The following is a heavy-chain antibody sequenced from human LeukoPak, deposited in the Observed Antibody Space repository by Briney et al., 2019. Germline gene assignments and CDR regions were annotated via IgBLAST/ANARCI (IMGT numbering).Heavy chain of an antibody. V-gene: IGHV3-30*04. J-gene: IGHJ5*02. CDR3: ARDVDRFDP. CDR1: GFTFSSYA. D-gene: IGHD2-15*01. CDR2: ISYDGSNK. Sequence: GGSLRLSCAASGFTFSSYAMHWVRQAPGKGLEWVAVISYDGSNKYYADSVKGRFTISRDNSKNTLYLQMNSLRAEDTAVYYCARDVDRFDPWGQGTLVTVSS.